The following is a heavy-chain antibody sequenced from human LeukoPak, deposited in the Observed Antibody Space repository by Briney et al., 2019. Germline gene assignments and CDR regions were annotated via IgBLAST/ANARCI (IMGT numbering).Heavy chain of an antibody. CDR2: ISYSGST. CDR1: GGSISSSSYY. CDR3: ARGESSGSFVY. J-gene: IGHJ4*02. D-gene: IGHD6-19*01. V-gene: IGHV4-39*07. Sequence: SETLSLTCTVSGGSISSSSYYWGWIRQPPGKGLEWIGSISYSGSTYYNPSLKSRVTISVDTSKNQFSLKLSSVTAADTAVYYCARGESSGSFVYWGQGTLVTVSS.